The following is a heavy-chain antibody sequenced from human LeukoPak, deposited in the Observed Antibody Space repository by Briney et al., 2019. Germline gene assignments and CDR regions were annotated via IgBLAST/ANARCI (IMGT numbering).Heavy chain of an antibody. J-gene: IGHJ4*02. CDR3: AGRRVLDASFDY. V-gene: IGHV3-66*02. CDR2: IYSGDNT. Sequence: GGSLRLSCAASGFTVSDNYMSWVRQAPGKGLEWVSVIYSGDNTYYVESVKGRFTISRDNSKNTLFLQMNRLRAEDTAVYYCAGRRVLDASFDYWGQGTLVTVSS. D-gene: IGHD3-16*01. CDR1: GFTVSDNY.